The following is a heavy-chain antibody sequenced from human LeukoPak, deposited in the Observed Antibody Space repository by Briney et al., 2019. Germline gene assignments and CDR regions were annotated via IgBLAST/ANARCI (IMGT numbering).Heavy chain of an antibody. V-gene: IGHV4-34*01. Sequence: SETLSLTCAVYGGSFSGYYWSWIRQPPGKGLEWIGEINHSGSTNYNPSLKSRVTISVDTSKNQFSLKLSSVTAADTAVYYCARPGSSSWYSWFDPWGQGTLVTVSS. D-gene: IGHD6-13*01. CDR1: GGSFSGYY. CDR3: ARPGSSSWYSWFDP. CDR2: INHSGST. J-gene: IGHJ5*02.